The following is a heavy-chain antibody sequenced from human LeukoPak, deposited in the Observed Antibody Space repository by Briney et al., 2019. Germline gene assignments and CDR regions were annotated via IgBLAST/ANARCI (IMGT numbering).Heavy chain of an antibody. V-gene: IGHV4-59*01. CDR3: ARHRGSGYPYFDY. Sequence: PSETLSLTCTVSGGSINNYYWSWIRQPPGKGLEWIGYIYYSGSTNYNPSLKSRVTISVDTSKNQFSLKMSSPTAADTAVYYCARHRGSGYPYFDYWGQGTLVTVSS. D-gene: IGHD3-22*01. J-gene: IGHJ4*02. CDR1: GGSINNYY. CDR2: IYYSGST.